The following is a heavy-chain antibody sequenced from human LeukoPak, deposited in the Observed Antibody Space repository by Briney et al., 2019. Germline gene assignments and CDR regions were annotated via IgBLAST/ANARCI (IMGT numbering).Heavy chain of an antibody. V-gene: IGHV4-31*03. Sequence: SETLSLTCTVSGGSISSGGYYWSWIRQHPGKGLEWIGYIYYSGSTYYNPSLKSRVTISVDTSKNQFSLKLSSVTAADTAVYYCARSPPRDAFDIWGQGTMVTVSS. CDR3: ARSPPRDAFDI. CDR2: IYYSGST. CDR1: GGSISSGGYY. J-gene: IGHJ3*02.